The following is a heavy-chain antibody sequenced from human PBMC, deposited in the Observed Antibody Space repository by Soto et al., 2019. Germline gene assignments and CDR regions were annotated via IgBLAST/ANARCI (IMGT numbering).Heavy chain of an antibody. CDR3: AREGALKPFSS. Sequence: PGGSPRLSCVASGFTLSNYNMNWVRLAPGKGLEWVSHISGSSVYIHYADSVKGRFTISRDNAKNSVYLQMDSLRAEDTAVYYCAREGALKPFSSWGQGALVTVSS. CDR1: GFTLSNYN. CDR2: ISGSSVYI. V-gene: IGHV3-21*01. J-gene: IGHJ5*02.